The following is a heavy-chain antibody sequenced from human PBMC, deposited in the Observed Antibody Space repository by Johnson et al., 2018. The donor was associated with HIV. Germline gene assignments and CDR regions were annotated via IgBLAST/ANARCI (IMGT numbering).Heavy chain of an antibody. D-gene: IGHD3-22*01. J-gene: IGHJ3*02. CDR3: SGDSSGYYYYDAFDI. CDR2: IKSKTDGGTK. V-gene: IGHV3-15*01. Sequence: MQLVESGGGLIQPGGSLRLSCAASGFTVSSNYMSWVRQAPGQGLEWVGRIKSKTDGGTKDYAAPVKGRFTISRDASKNTLYLQMNSLKTEDTAVYYCSGDSSGYYYYDAFDIWGQGTMVTVSS. CDR1: GFTVSSNY.